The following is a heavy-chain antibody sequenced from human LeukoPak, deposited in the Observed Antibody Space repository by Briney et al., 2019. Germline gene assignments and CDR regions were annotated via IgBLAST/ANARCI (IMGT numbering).Heavy chain of an antibody. CDR2: INPSGGST. V-gene: IGHV1-46*01. Sequence: ASVKVSCKASGYTFTSYYMHWVRQAPGQGLEWMGIINPSGGSTSYAQKFQGRVTMTRDMSTSTVYMELSSLRSEDTAVYYCARSDCSSTSCYRAGFQHRGQGTLVTVSS. D-gene: IGHD2-2*01. CDR3: ARSDCSSTSCYRAGFQH. CDR1: GYTFTSYY. J-gene: IGHJ1*01.